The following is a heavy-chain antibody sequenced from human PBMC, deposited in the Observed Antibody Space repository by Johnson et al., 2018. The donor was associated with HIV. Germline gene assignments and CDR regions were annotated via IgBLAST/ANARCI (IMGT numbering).Heavy chain of an antibody. CDR2: INSDGSNK. Sequence: QVQLVESGGGVVQPGGSLRLSCAASGFTFGDYAMSWFRQAPGKGLVWVSRINSDGSNKYYADSVKGRFTVSRDNAKNSLYLQMNSRRADDTAVYYCAIEEGDYGDSITDDAFDIWGQGTMVTVSS. D-gene: IGHD4-17*01. J-gene: IGHJ3*02. CDR1: GFTFGDYA. CDR3: AIEEGDYGDSITDDAFDI. V-gene: IGHV3-NL1*01.